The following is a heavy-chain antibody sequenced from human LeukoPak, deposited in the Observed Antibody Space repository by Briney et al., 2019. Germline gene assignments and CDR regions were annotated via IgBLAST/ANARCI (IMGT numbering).Heavy chain of an antibody. CDR3: GRSYLVIDY. V-gene: IGHV3-48*03. CDR1: GFTFSSYE. CDR2: ISSSGSTI. Sequence: QPGGSLRLSCAASGFTFSSYEMNWVRQAPGKGLERVSYISSSGSTIYYADSVKGRFTISRDNAKNSLYLQMNSLRAEDTAVYYCGRSYLVIDYWGQGTMVTVSS. J-gene: IGHJ4*02. D-gene: IGHD2-2*01.